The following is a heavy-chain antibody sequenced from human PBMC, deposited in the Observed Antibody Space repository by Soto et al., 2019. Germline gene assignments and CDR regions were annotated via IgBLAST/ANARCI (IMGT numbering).Heavy chain of an antibody. CDR1: GFTFSSYS. CDR3: ARGVAAAGTRFSDY. CDR2: ISSSSSYI. V-gene: IGHV3-21*01. D-gene: IGHD6-13*01. J-gene: IGHJ4*02. Sequence: GGSLRLSCAASGFTFSSYSMNWVRQAPGKGLEWVSSISSSSSYIYYADSVKGRFTISRDNAKNSLYLQMNSLRAEDTAVYYCARGVAAAGTRFSDYWGQGTLVTVSS.